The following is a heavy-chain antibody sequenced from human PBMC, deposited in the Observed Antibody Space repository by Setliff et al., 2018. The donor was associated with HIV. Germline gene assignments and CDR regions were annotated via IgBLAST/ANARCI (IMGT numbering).Heavy chain of an antibody. V-gene: IGHV1-69*13. CDR1: GGTSSSYA. Sequence: GASVKVSCKASGGTSSSYAISWVRQAPGQGLEWMGGIIPIFGTANYAQKFQGRVTITADESTSTAYMELSSLRSEDTAVYYCARDGCSSTSCYGVYYYYGMDVWGQGTTVTVSS. D-gene: IGHD2-2*01. CDR3: ARDGCSSTSCYGVYYYYGMDV. CDR2: IIPIFGTA. J-gene: IGHJ6*02.